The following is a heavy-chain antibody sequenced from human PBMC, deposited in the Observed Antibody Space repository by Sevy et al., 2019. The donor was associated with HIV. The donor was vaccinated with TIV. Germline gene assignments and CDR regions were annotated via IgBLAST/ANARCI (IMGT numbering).Heavy chain of an antibody. CDR1: GFTFSSYV. D-gene: IGHD2-15*01. CDR2: ISGSGGST. J-gene: IGHJ4*02. CDR3: AKANCSGGSCYDY. V-gene: IGHV3-23*01. Sequence: GGSLRLSCAASGFTFSSYVMSWVRQAPGKGLEWVSAISGSGGSTYYADSVKGRFTISRDNSKNTLYLQMNSLRAEDTAVYYCAKANCSGGSCYDYWGQGTLVTVSS.